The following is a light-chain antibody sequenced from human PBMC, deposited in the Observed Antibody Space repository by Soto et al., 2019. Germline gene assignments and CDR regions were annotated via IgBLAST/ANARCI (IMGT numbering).Light chain of an antibody. CDR1: QSISSW. V-gene: IGKV1-5*03. Sequence: DIQLTQSPSTLSASVGDRVTITCRASQSISSWLAWYQQKPGKAPKFLIYKTSNLESGVPSKISGSRSGTEFTLTISSLQPDDFATYYCQYYNNYCWTFGQGTKVDIK. CDR2: KTS. CDR3: QYYNNYCWT. J-gene: IGKJ1*01.